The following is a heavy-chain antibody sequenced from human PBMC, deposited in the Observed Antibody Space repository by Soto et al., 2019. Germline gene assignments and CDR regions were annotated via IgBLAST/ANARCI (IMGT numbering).Heavy chain of an antibody. J-gene: IGHJ5*02. V-gene: IGHV3-15*07. Sequence: EVQLVESGGGLVKPGGSLRLSSAASGFTFSNAWMNWVRQAPGKGLEWVGRIKSKTDGGTTDYAAPVKGRFTISRDDSKNTLYLQMNSLKTEDTAVYYCTPERGAGWFDPWGQGTLVTVSS. CDR2: IKSKTDGGTT. CDR3: TPERGAGWFDP. D-gene: IGHD1-26*01. CDR1: GFTFSNAW.